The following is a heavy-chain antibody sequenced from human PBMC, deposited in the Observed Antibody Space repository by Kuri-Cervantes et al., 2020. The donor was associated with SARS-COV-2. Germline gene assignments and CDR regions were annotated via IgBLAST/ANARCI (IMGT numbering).Heavy chain of an antibody. V-gene: IGHV4-31*03. Sequence: SETLSLTCTVSGGSISSGGYYWSWIRQHPGKGLEWIGYIYYSGSTYYNPSLKSRVTISVDTSKNQFSLKLSSVTAADTAVYYFARDRGRQLASYYYYGMDVWGQGTTVTVSS. D-gene: IGHD6-6*01. CDR1: GGSISSGGYY. CDR2: IYYSGST. CDR3: ARDRGRQLASYYYYGMDV. J-gene: IGHJ6*02.